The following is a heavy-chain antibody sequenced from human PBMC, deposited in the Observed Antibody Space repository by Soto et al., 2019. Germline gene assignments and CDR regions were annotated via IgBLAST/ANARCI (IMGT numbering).Heavy chain of an antibody. CDR3: ARDSRYSYGFLYYYYGMDV. CDR2: ISSSSSTK. D-gene: IGHD5-18*01. V-gene: IGHV3-48*01. J-gene: IGHJ6*02. Sequence: EVQLVESGGGLVQPGGSLRLSCAASGFTFSSYSMNWVRQAPGKGLEWVSYISSSSSTKYYADSVKGRFTISRDNAKNSLYLQMNSLRAEDTAVYYCARDSRYSYGFLYYYYGMDVWGQGTTVTVSS. CDR1: GFTFSSYS.